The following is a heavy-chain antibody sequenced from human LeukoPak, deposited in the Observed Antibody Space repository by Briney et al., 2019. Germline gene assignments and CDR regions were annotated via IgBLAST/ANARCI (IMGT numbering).Heavy chain of an antibody. V-gene: IGHV3-21*05. J-gene: IGHJ4*02. CDR1: GFTFSSYS. CDR2: ISSSSSYT. D-gene: IGHD3-10*01. Sequence: GESLRLSCAASGFTFSSYSMNWVRQAPGKGLEWVSYISSSSSYTNYADSVKGRFTISRDNAENSLYLQMNSLRAEDTAVYYCARLDYYGSGSYYNFDYWGQGTLVTVSS. CDR3: ARLDYYGSGSYYNFDY.